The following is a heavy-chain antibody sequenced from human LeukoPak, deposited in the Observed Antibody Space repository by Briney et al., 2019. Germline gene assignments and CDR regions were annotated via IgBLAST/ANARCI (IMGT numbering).Heavy chain of an antibody. Sequence: SVKVSCKASGGTFSSYAISWVRQAPGQGLEWMGGIIPIFGTANYAQKFQGRVTITADESTSTAYMELSSLRSEDTAVYYCARKGRYSYGYEYCFDYWGQGTLVTVSS. D-gene: IGHD5-18*01. J-gene: IGHJ4*02. CDR3: ARKGRYSYGYEYCFDY. CDR1: GGTFSSYA. V-gene: IGHV1-69*13. CDR2: IIPIFGTA.